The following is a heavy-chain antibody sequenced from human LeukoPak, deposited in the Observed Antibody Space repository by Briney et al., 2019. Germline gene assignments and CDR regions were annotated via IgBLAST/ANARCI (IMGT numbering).Heavy chain of an antibody. J-gene: IGHJ3*02. CDR1: GFTFSSYG. V-gene: IGHV3-30*02. CDR2: IRYDGSNK. Sequence: GGSLRLSCAASGFTFSSYGMHWVRQAPGKGLEWVAFIRYDGSNKYYADSVKGRFTISRDNSKNTLYLQMNSLRAEDTAVYYCAKDIGPIALDAFDIWGQGTMVTVSS. D-gene: IGHD6-13*01. CDR3: AKDIGPIALDAFDI.